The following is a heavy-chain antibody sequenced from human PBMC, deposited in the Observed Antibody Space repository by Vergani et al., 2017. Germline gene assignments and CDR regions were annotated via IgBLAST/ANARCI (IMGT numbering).Heavy chain of an antibody. V-gene: IGHV3-30*02. J-gene: IGHJ4*02. D-gene: IGHD2-15*01. CDR3: ATAGAAYCRGASCYDFFEY. CDR2: TRYDGIVE. Sequence: QVQLVESGGGVVQPGRSLRLSCAASGFRFNNYGMHWVRQAPGKGLEWVAFTRYDGIVEYYGDSVRGRFTISRDNSKNTLYLQMNRLRPEDTAVYYCATAGAAYCRGASCYDFFEYWGQGTLVTVAS. CDR1: GFRFNNYG.